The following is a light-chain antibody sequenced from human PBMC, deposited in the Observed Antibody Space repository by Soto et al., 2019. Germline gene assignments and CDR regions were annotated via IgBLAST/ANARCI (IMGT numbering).Light chain of an antibody. J-gene: IGLJ1*01. Sequence: QSALTPPASVSGSPGQSITISCTGTSSDIGGYNYVSWYQHHPGKAPKLMIYEVSNRPSRVSSRFSGSKSGNTVSLTISGFQAEDQVDNFCISYTDTSARYVFGPGTKLTVL. V-gene: IGLV2-14*01. CDR1: SSDIGGYNY. CDR3: ISYTDTSARYV. CDR2: EVS.